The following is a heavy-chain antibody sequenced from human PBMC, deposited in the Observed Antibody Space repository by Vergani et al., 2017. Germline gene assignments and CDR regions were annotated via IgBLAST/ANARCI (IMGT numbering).Heavy chain of an antibody. Sequence: QLQLQESGPGLVKPSETLSLNCTVSGVSIGSNSYYWGWIRQPPGKGLEWIGTIYYTGPTYYNEAHTSRLTISVDTSKNQYSQNLTSVTAADTAVYYCARGSRAEGGSGPDKWVQGTLVTVSS. J-gene: IGHJ4*02. CDR2: IYYTGPT. CDR3: ARGSRAEGGSGPDK. V-gene: IGHV4-39*01. D-gene: IGHD6-13*01. CDR1: GVSIGSNSYY.